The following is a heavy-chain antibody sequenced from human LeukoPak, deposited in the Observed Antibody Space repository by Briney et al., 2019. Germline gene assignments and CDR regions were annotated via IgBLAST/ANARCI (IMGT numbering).Heavy chain of an antibody. D-gene: IGHD3-22*01. J-gene: IGHJ4*02. V-gene: IGHV4-4*07. CDR1: GGSINYYY. Sequence: PSETLSLTCTVSGGSINYYYWNWIRQPAGKGLEWIGRIYTSGSTNYNPSLKSRVTMSVDTSKNQFSLKLSSVTAADTAVYYCARAPLSYYYDSSGYYRRPYGTLDYWGQGTLVTVSS. CDR3: ARAPLSYYYDSSGYYRRPYGTLDY. CDR2: IYTSGST.